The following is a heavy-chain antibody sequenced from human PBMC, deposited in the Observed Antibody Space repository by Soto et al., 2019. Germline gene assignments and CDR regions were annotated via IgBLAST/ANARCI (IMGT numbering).Heavy chain of an antibody. D-gene: IGHD1-7*01. Sequence: ASVKVSCKASGYTFTSYGISWVRQAPGQGLEWMGWISAYNGNTNYAQKLQGRVTMTTDTSTSTAYMELRSLRSDDTAVYYCARDHREWNYVCPGYWGQGTLVTVSS. CDR2: ISAYNGNT. CDR3: ARDHREWNYVCPGY. J-gene: IGHJ4*02. CDR1: GYTFTSYG. V-gene: IGHV1-18*04.